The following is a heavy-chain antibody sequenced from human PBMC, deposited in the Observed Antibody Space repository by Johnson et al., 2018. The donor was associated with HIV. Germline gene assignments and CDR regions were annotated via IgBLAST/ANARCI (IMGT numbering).Heavy chain of an antibody. Sequence: VQLVESGGGVVQPGRSLRLSCAASGFTFDDYAMHWVRQAPGKGLEWVSGISWNSGSIGYADSVKGRFTISRDNAKNSLYLQMNSLRAEDTAFYYCARSRGGSSEDAFDIWGQGTMVTVSS. D-gene: IGHD1-26*01. J-gene: IGHJ3*02. V-gene: IGHV3-9*01. CDR3: ARSRGGSSEDAFDI. CDR1: GFTFDDYA. CDR2: ISWNSGSI.